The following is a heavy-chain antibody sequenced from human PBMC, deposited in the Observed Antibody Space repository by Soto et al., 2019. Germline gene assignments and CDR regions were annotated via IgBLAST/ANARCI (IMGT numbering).Heavy chain of an antibody. CDR2: INANSGGT. V-gene: IGHV1-2*02. CDR3: ARLQIEVAGTN. CDR1: GYTFSDYY. J-gene: IGHJ4*02. D-gene: IGHD6-19*01. Sequence: QVQLVQSGAEVKKPGASVKVSCKASGYTFSDYYMHWVRQAPGQGLEWMGWINANSGGTTYAPKFQGRVTMTRDTSISTAYMDLIRVRSDDTAIYFCARLQIEVAGTNWGQGTLVTVSS.